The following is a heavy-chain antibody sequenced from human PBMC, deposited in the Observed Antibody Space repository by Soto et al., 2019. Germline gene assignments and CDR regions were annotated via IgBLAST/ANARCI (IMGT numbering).Heavy chain of an antibody. J-gene: IGHJ4*02. Sequence: SETLSLTCTVSGGSISSSSYYWGWIRQPPGKGLEWIGSIYYSGSTYYNPSLKSRVTISVDTSKNQFSLKLSSVTAADTAVYYCARLGYTYGNLDYWGQGTLVTVSS. D-gene: IGHD5-18*01. V-gene: IGHV4-39*01. CDR1: GGSISSSSYY. CDR2: IYYSGST. CDR3: ARLGYTYGNLDY.